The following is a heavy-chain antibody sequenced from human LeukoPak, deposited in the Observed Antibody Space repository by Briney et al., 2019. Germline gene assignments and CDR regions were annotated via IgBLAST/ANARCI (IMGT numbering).Heavy chain of an antibody. D-gene: IGHD4-17*01. Sequence: ASVKDSCKPSGYTFTDYDVHWVRQAPGQRLEWMGWINPNSASKNYAQRLQGTVTFTRDTSLSIAYMELSSLTSEDAAVYFCARGDFGETNTAFDVWGQGTLVAVSS. CDR1: GYTFTDYD. J-gene: IGHJ3*01. V-gene: IGHV1-8*03. CDR3: ARGDFGETNTAFDV. CDR2: INPNSASK.